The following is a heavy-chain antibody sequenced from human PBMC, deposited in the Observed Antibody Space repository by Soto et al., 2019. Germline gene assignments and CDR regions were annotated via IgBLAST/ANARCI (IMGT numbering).Heavy chain of an antibody. D-gene: IGHD2-2*01. CDR1: GFTFSTHS. CDR3: VGEVWFQLIY. Sequence: EVQLVESGGGLVQPGGSLRLSCAASGFTFSTHSMNWVRQAPGKGLEWISYITSSSGTMYADSVKGRFTISRDKAKNSLYLQMNSLRVEDTAVYFCVGEVWFQLIYWGQGTLVTVAS. CDR2: ITSSSGT. J-gene: IGHJ4*02. V-gene: IGHV3-48*01.